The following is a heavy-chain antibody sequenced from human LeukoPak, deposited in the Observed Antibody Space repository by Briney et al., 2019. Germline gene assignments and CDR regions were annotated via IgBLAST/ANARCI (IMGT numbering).Heavy chain of an antibody. CDR1: GGSISSYY. CDR3: ARGSLRTTMTPFDY. V-gene: IGHV4-59*01. CDR2: IYYSGST. Sequence: SETLSLTCTVSGGSISSYYWSRIRQPPGKGLEWIGYIYYSGSTNYNPSLKSRVTISVDTSKNQFSLKLSSVTAADTAVYYCARGSLRTTMTPFDYWGQGTLFTVSS. J-gene: IGHJ4*02. D-gene: IGHD4-17*01.